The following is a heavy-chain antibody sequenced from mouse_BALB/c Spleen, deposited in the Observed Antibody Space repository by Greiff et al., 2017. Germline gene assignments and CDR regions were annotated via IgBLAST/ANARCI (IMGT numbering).Heavy chain of an antibody. V-gene: IGHV5-9*03. CDR2: ISSGGGNT. CDR3: ARYKGFGDDRRDYYAMDY. J-gene: IGHJ4*01. Sequence: DVHLVESGGGLVKPGGSLKLSCAASGFTFSSYTMSWVRQTPEKRLEWVATISSGGGNTYYPDSVKGRFTISRDNAKNNLYLQMSSLRSEDTALYYCARYKGFGDDRRDYYAMDYWGQGTSVTVSS. D-gene: IGHD2-12*01. CDR1: GFTFSSYT.